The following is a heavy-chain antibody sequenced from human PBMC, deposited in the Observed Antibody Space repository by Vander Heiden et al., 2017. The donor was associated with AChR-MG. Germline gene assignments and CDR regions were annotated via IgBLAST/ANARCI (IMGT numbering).Heavy chain of an antibody. CDR1: GYELSNYG. Sequence: QVQLLQSGAEVKEPGASVRLSCQTSGYELSNYGSRWVRQAPGQGLEWVGWISADNDNRKYSRKLQGRVSLTTDMFTSTVYMDLRSVTSDDTAVYYCARDLGSRGVWWFDPWGQGTLVTVSS. J-gene: IGHJ5*02. CDR3: ARDLGSRGVWWFDP. CDR2: ISADNDNR. V-gene: IGHV1-18*01. D-gene: IGHD1-26*01.